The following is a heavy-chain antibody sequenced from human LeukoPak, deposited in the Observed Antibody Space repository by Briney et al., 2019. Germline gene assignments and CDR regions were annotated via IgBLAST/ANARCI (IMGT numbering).Heavy chain of an antibody. J-gene: IGHJ4*02. CDR1: GFTFSRYW. Sequence: GGSLRLSCAASGFTFSRYWMTWVRQAPGKGLEWVANIKEDVSENSYVESVKGRFTISRDNAKNSLYLQVNILSAEDTAVYYCSRARSSAYWGQGKLVTVSS. CDR3: SRARSSAY. V-gene: IGHV3-7*04. D-gene: IGHD2-15*01. CDR2: IKEDVSEN.